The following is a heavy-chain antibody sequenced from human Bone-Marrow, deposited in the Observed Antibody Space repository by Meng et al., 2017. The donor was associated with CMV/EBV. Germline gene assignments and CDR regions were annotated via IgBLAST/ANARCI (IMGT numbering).Heavy chain of an antibody. CDR2: IYTSGST. CDR3: ARAMVRGVQRYFDY. D-gene: IGHD3-10*01. Sequence: QWQRQASGPGLVKPSETLSLTCTVAGGSISSYYWSWIRQPAGKGLEWIGRIYTSGSTNYNPSLKSRVTMSVDTSKNQFSLKLSSVTAADTAVYYCARAMVRGVQRYFDYWGQGTLVTVSS. V-gene: IGHV4-4*07. CDR1: GGSISSYY. J-gene: IGHJ4*02.